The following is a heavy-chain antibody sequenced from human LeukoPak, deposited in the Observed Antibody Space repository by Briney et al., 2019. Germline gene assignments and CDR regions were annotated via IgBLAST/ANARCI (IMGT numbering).Heavy chain of an antibody. J-gene: IGHJ4*02. CDR1: GGTFSSYA. D-gene: IGHD3-22*01. CDR2: IIPIFGTA. Sequence: ASVKVSCKASGGTFSSYAISWVRQAPGQGLEWMGGIIPIFGTANYAQKFQGRVTITANESTSTAYMELSSLRSEYTAVYYCARVSSYYYDSSGYYGYWGQGTLVTVSS. V-gene: IGHV1-69*13. CDR3: ARVSSYYYDSSGYYGY.